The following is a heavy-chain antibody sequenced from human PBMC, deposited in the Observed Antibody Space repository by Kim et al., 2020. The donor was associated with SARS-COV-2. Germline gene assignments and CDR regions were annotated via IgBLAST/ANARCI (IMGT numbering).Heavy chain of an antibody. V-gene: IGHV3-30*02. CDR3: AKDLGSIAARLSAFDI. D-gene: IGHD6-6*01. Sequence: SVKGRFTISRDNSKNTLYLQMNSLRAEDTAVYYCAKDLGSIAARLSAFDIWGQGTMVTVSS. J-gene: IGHJ3*02.